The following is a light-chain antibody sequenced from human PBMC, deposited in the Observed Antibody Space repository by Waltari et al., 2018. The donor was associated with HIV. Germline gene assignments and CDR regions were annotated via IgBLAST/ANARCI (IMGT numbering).Light chain of an antibody. CDR1: QSVGSY. Sequence: EIVMTQSPVTVSLSPGERATLSCRASQSVGSYLAWYQQKAGQAPRLLIYDASNRATGIPARFTGSGSGTDFTLTISSLEPADVAVYYCQQRSNWPRTFGQGTKVEIK. V-gene: IGKV3-11*01. CDR2: DAS. J-gene: IGKJ1*01. CDR3: QQRSNWPRT.